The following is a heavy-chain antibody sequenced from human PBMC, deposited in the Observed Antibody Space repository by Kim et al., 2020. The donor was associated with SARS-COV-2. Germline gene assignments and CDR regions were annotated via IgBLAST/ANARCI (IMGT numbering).Heavy chain of an antibody. Sequence: GGSLRLSCAASGFTFSSYSMNWVRQAPGKGLEWVSSISSSSSYIYYADSVKGRFTISRDNAKNSLYLQMNSLRAEDTAVYYCAREIKYCSGGSCYSNFDYWGQRTLVTVSS. D-gene: IGHD2-15*01. CDR1: GFTFSSYS. J-gene: IGHJ4*02. CDR3: AREIKYCSGGSCYSNFDY. V-gene: IGHV3-21*01. CDR2: ISSSSSYI.